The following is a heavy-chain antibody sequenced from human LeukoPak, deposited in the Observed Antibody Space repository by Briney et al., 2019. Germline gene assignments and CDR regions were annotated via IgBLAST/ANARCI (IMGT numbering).Heavy chain of an antibody. V-gene: IGHV1-18*01. CDR2: ISAYNGNT. Sequence: ASVNVSFKASGYTFTSYGISWVRQAPGQGLEWMGWISAYNGNTNYAQKLQGRVTMTTDTSTSTAYMELRSLRSDETAVYYCARDLVGGLILSYYCYYGMDVWGQGTTVTVSS. CDR1: GYTFTSYG. CDR3: ARDLVGGLILSYYCYYGMDV. J-gene: IGHJ6*02. D-gene: IGHD2-15*01.